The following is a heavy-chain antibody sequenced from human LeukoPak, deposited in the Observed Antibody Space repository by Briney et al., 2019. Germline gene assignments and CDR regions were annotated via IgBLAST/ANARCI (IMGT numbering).Heavy chain of an antibody. Sequence: PGGSLRLSCAASGFTFSSYWMHWVRQAPGKGLEWVANIKEDGSEKYYVDSVKGRFTISRDNAKKSLYLQLNSLRAEDTAMYYCARVNIEYGDNYSYYMDVWGKGTTVTVSS. D-gene: IGHD4-17*01. J-gene: IGHJ6*03. CDR2: IKEDGSEK. V-gene: IGHV3-7*01. CDR3: ARVNIEYGDNYSYYMDV. CDR1: GFTFSSYW.